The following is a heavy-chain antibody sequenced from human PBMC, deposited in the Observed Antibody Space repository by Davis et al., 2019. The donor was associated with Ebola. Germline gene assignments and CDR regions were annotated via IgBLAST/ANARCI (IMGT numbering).Heavy chain of an antibody. CDR1: AFTTSPYA. J-gene: IGHJ6*02. CDR2: ISGSGCST. V-gene: IGHV3-23*01. D-gene: IGHD1-26*01. CDR3: ARDGRQKIVGATWRDYYYYYGMDV. Sequence: PSETLSLTCAASAFTTSPYAIPRVRHAPGTGRDWVSAISGSGCSTSYAGPLKGRFTISRDNSKNTLYLQMNSLRAEDTAVYYCARDGRQKIVGATWRDYYYYYGMDVWGQGTTVTVSS.